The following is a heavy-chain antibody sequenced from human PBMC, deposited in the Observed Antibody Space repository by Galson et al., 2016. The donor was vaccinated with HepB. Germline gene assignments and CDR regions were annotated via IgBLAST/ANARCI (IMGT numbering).Heavy chain of an antibody. Sequence: SLRLSCAASGFIFSSSAMTWVRQAPGKGPEWVSTFGDGGDIYYADSVKGRFTISRDNSRNTLYLQMNSLRADDTAVYYCAGVPSGKRLDYWGQGTLVTVSS. CDR1: GFIFSSSA. CDR3: AGVPSGKRLDY. CDR2: FGDGGDI. J-gene: IGHJ4*02. V-gene: IGHV3-23*01. D-gene: IGHD2-2*01.